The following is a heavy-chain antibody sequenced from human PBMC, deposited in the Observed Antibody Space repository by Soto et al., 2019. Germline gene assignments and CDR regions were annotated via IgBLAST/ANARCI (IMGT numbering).Heavy chain of an antibody. D-gene: IGHD3-10*01. CDR3: ARGVPYYYGSGSSGWFDP. CDR2: IYHSGST. J-gene: IGHJ5*02. V-gene: IGHV4-4*02. Sequence: SETLSLTCAVSGGSISSSNWWSWVRQPPGKGLEWIGEIYHSGSTNYNPSLKSRVTISVDKSKNQFSLKLSSVTAADTAVYYCARGVPYYYGSGSSGWFDPWGQGTLVTVSS. CDR1: GGSISSSNW.